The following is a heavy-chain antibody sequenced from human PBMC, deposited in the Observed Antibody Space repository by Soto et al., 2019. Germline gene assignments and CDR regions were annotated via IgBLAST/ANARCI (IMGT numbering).Heavy chain of an antibody. CDR3: ARDVSLTGYFDS. V-gene: IGHV4-59*01. CDR2: IYYDGRTTST. Sequence: QVQLQESGPGQVKPAETLSLTCTISRGSIDTYYWTWIRQPPGKGLEWIGFIYYDGRTTSTDYNPSLKSRVTISLDTSTKQFSLKLRSVAAADTAVYYCARDVSLTGYFDSWGQGSLVTVSS. D-gene: IGHD3-9*01. J-gene: IGHJ5*01. CDR1: RGSIDTYY.